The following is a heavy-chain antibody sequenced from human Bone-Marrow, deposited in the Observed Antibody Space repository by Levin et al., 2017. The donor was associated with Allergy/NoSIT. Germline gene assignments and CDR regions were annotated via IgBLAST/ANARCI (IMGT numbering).Heavy chain of an antibody. J-gene: IGHJ3*02. CDR3: ARARSWPGAFDI. CDR1: GGTFSSYA. D-gene: IGHD1-26*01. Sequence: PVASVKVSCKASGGTFSSYAISWVRQAPGQGLEWMGGIIPIFGTANYAQKFQGRVTITADKSTSTAYMELSSLGSEDTAVYYCARARSWPGAFDIWGQGTMVTVSS. V-gene: IGHV1-69*06. CDR2: IIPIFGTA.